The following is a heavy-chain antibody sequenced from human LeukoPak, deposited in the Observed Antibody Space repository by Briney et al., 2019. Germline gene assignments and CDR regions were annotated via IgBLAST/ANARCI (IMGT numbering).Heavy chain of an antibody. CDR1: GFTFSSYA. J-gene: IGHJ4*02. Sequence: PAGSLRLSCAASGFTFSSYAMSWVRQAPGKGLEWVSAISGSGGSTHYADSVKGRFTISRDNSKNTLYLQMNSLRAEDTAVYSCAKKKGSGYYYAFDYWGQGTLVTVSS. CDR3: AKKKGSGYYYAFDY. CDR2: ISGSGGST. D-gene: IGHD3-22*01. V-gene: IGHV3-23*01.